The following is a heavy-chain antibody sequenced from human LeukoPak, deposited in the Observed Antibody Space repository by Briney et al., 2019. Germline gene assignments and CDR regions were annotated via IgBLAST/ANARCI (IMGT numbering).Heavy chain of an antibody. D-gene: IGHD3-10*02. CDR1: GFTFSYYG. CDR2: IRYDGNDK. CDR3: AELGITMIGGV. Sequence: PGGSLRLSCAASGFTFSYYGMHWVRQAPGKGLEWVAFIRYDGNDKFYADSVKGRFTISRDTSKNTLCLQMNSLRAEDTAVYYCAELGITMIGGVWGKGTTVTISS. V-gene: IGHV3-30*02. J-gene: IGHJ6*04.